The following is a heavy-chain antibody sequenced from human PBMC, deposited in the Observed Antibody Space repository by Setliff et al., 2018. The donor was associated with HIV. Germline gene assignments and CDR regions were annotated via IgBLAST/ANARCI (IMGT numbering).Heavy chain of an antibody. V-gene: IGHV4-59*12. Sequence: SETLSLTCTVSGGSISSYYWSWIRQPPGKGLEWIGYIYNSASTSYNPSLKSRVTISVDTSKNQFSLKLSSVTAADTAAYYCARDRSDYYNLPGYFDHWGQGTPVTVSS. D-gene: IGHD3-3*01. CDR2: IYNSAST. CDR3: ARDRSDYYNLPGYFDH. CDR1: GGSISSYY. J-gene: IGHJ4*02.